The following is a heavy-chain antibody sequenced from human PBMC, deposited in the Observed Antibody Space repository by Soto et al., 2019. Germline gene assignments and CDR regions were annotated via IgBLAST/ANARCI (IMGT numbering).Heavy chain of an antibody. J-gene: IGHJ4*02. V-gene: IGHV1-69*02. CDR2: IIPILGIA. D-gene: IGHD6-6*01. CDR3: ARVGRVGSSSYFDY. CDR1: GGTFSSYT. Sequence: ASVKVSCKASGGTFSSYTISWVRQAPGQGLEWMGRIIPILGIANYAQKFQGRVTITADKSTSTAYMELSSLRSEDTAVYSCARVGRVGSSSYFDYWGQGTLVTVSS.